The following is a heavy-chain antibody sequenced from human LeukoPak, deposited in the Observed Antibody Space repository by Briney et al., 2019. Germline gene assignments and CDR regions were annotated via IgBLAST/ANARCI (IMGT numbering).Heavy chain of an antibody. V-gene: IGHV3-33*01. CDR1: GFTFSSYG. Sequence: GGSLRLSCAASGFTFSSYGMHWVRQAPGKGLEWVAVIWYDGSNKYYADSVKGRFTISRDNSKNTLYLQMNSLRAEDTAVYYRGRDGDLRGGNCEYWGQGTLVTVSS. J-gene: IGHJ4*02. CDR3: GRDGDLRGGNCEY. D-gene: IGHD2-15*01. CDR2: IWYDGSNK.